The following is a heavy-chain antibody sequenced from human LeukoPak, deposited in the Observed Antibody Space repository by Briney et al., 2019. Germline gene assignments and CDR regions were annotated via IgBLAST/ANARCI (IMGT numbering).Heavy chain of an antibody. CDR3: ARASCSTTSCPGDY. CDR1: GFTFSTYV. D-gene: IGHD2-2*01. Sequence: GGSLRLSCAASGFTFSTYVMSWVRQAPGKGLEWVSAISGSGGSTYYADSVKGRFTISRDNAKNSLFLQMNSLSGEDTAIYYCARASCSTTSCPGDYWGQGTLATVSS. J-gene: IGHJ4*02. CDR2: ISGSGGST. V-gene: IGHV3-23*01.